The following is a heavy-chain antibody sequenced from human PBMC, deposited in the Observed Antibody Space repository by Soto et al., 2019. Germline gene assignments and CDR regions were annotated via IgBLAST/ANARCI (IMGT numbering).Heavy chain of an antibody. V-gene: IGHV3-23*01. J-gene: IGHJ4*02. D-gene: IGHD2-15*01. CDR3: AKPSDIVVVVAATPCVY. CDR1: GFTFSSYA. Sequence: EVQLLESGGGLVQPGGSLRLSCAASGFTFSSYAMSWVRQAPGKGLEWVSAISGSGGSTYYADSVKGRFTISRDNSKNTLYLQMNSLRAEDTAVYYCAKPSDIVVVVAATPCVYWGQGTMVTVSS. CDR2: ISGSGGST.